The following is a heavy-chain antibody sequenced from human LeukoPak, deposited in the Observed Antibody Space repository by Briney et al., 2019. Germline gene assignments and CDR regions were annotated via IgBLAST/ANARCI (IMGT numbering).Heavy chain of an antibody. D-gene: IGHD4-17*01. V-gene: IGHV3-33*08. J-gene: IGHJ4*02. Sequence: GGSLRLSCAASGFTVSNNYMSWVRQAPGKGLEWVAVIWYDGSNKYYADSVKGRFTISRDNSKNTLYLQMNSLRAEDTAVYYCARGDKYGDDEPPDYWGQGTLVTVSS. CDR1: GFTVSNNY. CDR2: IWYDGSNK. CDR3: ARGDKYGDDEPPDY.